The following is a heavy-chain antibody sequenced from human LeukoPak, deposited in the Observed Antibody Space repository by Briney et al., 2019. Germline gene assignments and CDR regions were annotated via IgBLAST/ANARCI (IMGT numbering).Heavy chain of an antibody. CDR1: GFTVSSNY. Sequence: PGGSLRLSCAASGFTVSSNYMSWVRQAPGKGLEWVSAISGSGGSTYYADSVKGRFTISRDNSKNTLYLQMNSLRAEDTAVYYCAKSDIVVVPAAISISRGGYYGMDVWGQGTTVTVSS. D-gene: IGHD2-2*01. V-gene: IGHV3-23*01. CDR2: ISGSGGST. J-gene: IGHJ6*02. CDR3: AKSDIVVVPAAISISRGGYYGMDV.